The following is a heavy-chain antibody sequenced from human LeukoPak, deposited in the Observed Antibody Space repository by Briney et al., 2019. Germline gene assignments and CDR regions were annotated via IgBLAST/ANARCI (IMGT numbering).Heavy chain of an antibody. D-gene: IGHD3-22*01. V-gene: IGHV4-31*03. J-gene: IGHJ4*02. Sequence: PSETLSLTCTVSGGSISSGAYYWSWIRQQPGKGLEWIAYIYYSGSTYYNPSLKSRITISVDTSKNQFSLKLSSVTAADAAVYFWAREDDSSGYPDYWGQGTLVTVSS. CDR1: GGSISSGAYY. CDR2: IYYSGST. CDR3: AREDDSSGYPDY.